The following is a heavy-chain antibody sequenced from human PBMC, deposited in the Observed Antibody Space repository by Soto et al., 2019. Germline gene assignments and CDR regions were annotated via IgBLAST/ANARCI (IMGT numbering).Heavy chain of an antibody. CDR1: GGSVNSGNYY. V-gene: IGHV4-61*01. CDR2: MSHSGGT. CDR3: ARVERGTATTVVDAFDI. D-gene: IGHD1-1*01. J-gene: IGHJ3*02. Sequence: PSETLSLTCAVFGGSVNSGNYYWSWIRQPPGKGLEWIGEMSHSGGTHFNQSLKSRVTISVDTSKNQFSLKMSSVTAADTALYYFARVERGTATTVVDAFDIWGPGTMVTVSS.